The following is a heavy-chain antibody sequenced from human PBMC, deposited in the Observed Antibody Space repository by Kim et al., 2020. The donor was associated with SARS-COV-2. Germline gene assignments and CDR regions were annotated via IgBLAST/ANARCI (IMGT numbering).Heavy chain of an antibody. V-gene: IGHV3-30*18. J-gene: IGHJ1*01. D-gene: IGHD3-3*01. CDR3: AKGERGEWLLRLENFQD. Sequence: GGSLRLSCAASGFTFSSYGMHWVRQAPGKGLEWVAVISYDGSNKYYADSVKGRFTISRDNSKNTLYLQMNSLRAEDTAVYYCAKGERGEWLLRLENFQDWGQGTLVTVSS. CDR2: ISYDGSNK. CDR1: GFTFSSYG.